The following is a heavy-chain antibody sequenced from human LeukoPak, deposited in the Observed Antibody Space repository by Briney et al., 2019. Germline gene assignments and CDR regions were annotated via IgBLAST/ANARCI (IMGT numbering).Heavy chain of an antibody. CDR3: ARGEKSGVAYTNWLDS. V-gene: IGHV3-7*01. CDR1: GFTFSDYY. CDR2: IKPDGSEQ. D-gene: IGHD3-3*01. Sequence: GGSLRLSCAASGFTFSDYYMSWVRQAPGEGLDWVAAIKPDGSEQYYVDSVKGRFTISRDNAKNSLFLQMNSLRAEDTALYYCARGEKSGVAYTNWLDSWGQGTLVPVSS. J-gene: IGHJ5*01.